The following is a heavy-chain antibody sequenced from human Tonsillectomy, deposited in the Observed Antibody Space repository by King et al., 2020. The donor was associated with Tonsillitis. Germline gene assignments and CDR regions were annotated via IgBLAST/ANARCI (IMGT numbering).Heavy chain of an antibody. J-gene: IGHJ4*02. CDR3: ARAHYGDYVGPCIDY. CDR2: ISSSAGTI. D-gene: IGHD4-17*01. V-gene: IGHV3-48*03. CDR1: GFTFSSYE. Sequence: VQLVESGGGLVQPGGSLRLSCAVSGFTFSSYEMNWVRQAPGKGLEWVSYISSSAGTIYYADSVKGRFTISRDNAKNSLYLQMNSLRAEDTAVYYCARAHYGDYVGPCIDYWGQGTLVTVSS.